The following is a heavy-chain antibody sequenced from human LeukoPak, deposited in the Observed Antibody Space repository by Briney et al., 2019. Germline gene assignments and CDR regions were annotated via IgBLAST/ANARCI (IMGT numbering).Heavy chain of an antibody. CDR1: GGSISSSDW. J-gene: IGHJ4*02. CDR3: ARGEFDGGVYFDY. D-gene: IGHD3-16*01. Sequence: NPSETLSLTCTVSGGSISSSDWWSWVRQPPGKGLEWIGEIYHSGSTNYNPSLKSRVTISVDKSKNQFSLKLSSVTAADTAVYYCARGEFDGGVYFDYWGQGTLVTVSS. V-gene: IGHV4-4*02. CDR2: IYHSGST.